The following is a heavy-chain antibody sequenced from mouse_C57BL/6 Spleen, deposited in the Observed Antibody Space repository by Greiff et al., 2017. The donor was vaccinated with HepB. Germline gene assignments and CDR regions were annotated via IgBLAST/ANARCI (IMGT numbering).Heavy chain of an antibody. V-gene: IGHV2-5*01. CDR3: AKSTPLYYDYDDYAMDY. D-gene: IGHD2-4*01. J-gene: IGHJ4*01. CDR1: GFSLTSYG. CDR2: IWRGGST. Sequence: VKLMESGPGLVQPSQSLSITCTVSGFSLTSYGVHWVRQSPGKGLEWLGVIWRGGSTDYNAAFMSRLSITKDNSKSQVFFKMNSLQADDTAIYYCAKSTPLYYDYDDYAMDYWGQGTSVTVSS.